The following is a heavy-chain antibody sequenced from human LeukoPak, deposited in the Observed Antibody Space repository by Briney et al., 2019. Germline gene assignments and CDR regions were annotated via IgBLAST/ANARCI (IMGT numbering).Heavy chain of an antibody. V-gene: IGHV4-59*01. J-gene: IGHJ6*02. Sequence: SQTLSLTCTVSGGSISSYYWSWIRQPPGKGLEWIGYIYYSGSTNYNPSLKSRVTISVDTSKNQFSLKLSSVTAADTAVYYCARAGIYYYYGMDVWGQGTTVTVSS. CDR2: IYYSGST. CDR1: GGSISSYY. D-gene: IGHD1-26*01. CDR3: ARAGIYYYYGMDV.